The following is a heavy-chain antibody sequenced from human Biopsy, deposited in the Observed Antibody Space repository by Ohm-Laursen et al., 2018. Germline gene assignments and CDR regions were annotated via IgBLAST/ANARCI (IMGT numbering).Heavy chain of an antibody. J-gene: IGHJ2*01. Sequence: GTLSLTCTVSGGSISSYYWSWIRQPPGKGLEWIGYIYYTGSPNYNPSLKSRFTISVDTSMNHLSLRLTSVTAADTAVYYCTRHAPSYSGSYWRYFDLWGRGTLVTVSS. CDR3: TRHAPSYSGSYWRYFDL. D-gene: IGHD1-26*01. V-gene: IGHV4-59*08. CDR2: IYYTGSP. CDR1: GGSISSYY.